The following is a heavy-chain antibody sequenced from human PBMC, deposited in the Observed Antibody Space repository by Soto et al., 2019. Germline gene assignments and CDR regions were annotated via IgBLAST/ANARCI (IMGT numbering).Heavy chain of an antibody. V-gene: IGHV1-46*01. Sequence: QVQLVQSGAEVKKPGASVKISCKASGYTFTYYFMHWVRQAPGQGPEWMGIINPSGGSTSYAQKSQGRVTMTRDTSTSTVYMELSSLRSEDTAVYYCARGVQLSYSDYWGQGTLVTVSS. CDR3: ARGVQLSYSDY. CDR2: INPSGGST. D-gene: IGHD5-18*01. CDR1: GYTFTYYF. J-gene: IGHJ4*02.